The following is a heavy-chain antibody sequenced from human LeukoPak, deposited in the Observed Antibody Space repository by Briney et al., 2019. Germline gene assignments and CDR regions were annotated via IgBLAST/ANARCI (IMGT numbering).Heavy chain of an antibody. CDR1: GGSFSGHY. CDR3: ARDGRVSYCGGDCYPGWFDP. CDR2: INHSGST. V-gene: IGHV4-34*01. J-gene: IGHJ5*02. D-gene: IGHD2-21*02. Sequence: SETLSLTCAVYGGSFSGHYWSWIRQPPGKGLEWIGEINHSGSTNYNPSLKSRVTISVDTSKNQFSLKLSSVTAADTAVYYCARDGRVSYCGGDCYPGWFDPWGQGTLVTVSS.